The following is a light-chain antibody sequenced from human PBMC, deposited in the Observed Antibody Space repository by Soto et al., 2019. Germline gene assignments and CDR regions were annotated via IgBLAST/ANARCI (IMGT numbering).Light chain of an antibody. CDR2: GAS. J-gene: IGKJ5*01. Sequence: EIVMTQSPATLSVSPGERVTLSCRASQSVNSKVAWYQQKPGQAPRLLIYGASTRATGIPARFSGSGSGTEFTLTISSLQSEDFAVYYCQQYNKWPQTFGQGTRLEIK. V-gene: IGKV3-15*01. CDR3: QQYNKWPQT. CDR1: QSVNSK.